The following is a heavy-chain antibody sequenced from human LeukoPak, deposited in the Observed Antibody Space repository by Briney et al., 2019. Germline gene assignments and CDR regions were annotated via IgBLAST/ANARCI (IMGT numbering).Heavy chain of an antibody. CDR3: ARGPTEYYDFWSGYSADY. Sequence: PSETLSLTCAVYGGSFSGYYWSWIRQPPGKGLEWIGEINHSGSTNYNPSLKSRVTISVDTSKNQFSLKLSSVTAADTAVYYCARGPTEYYDFWSGYSADYWGLGTLVTVSS. CDR2: INHSGST. CDR1: GGSFSGYY. J-gene: IGHJ4*02. V-gene: IGHV4-34*01. D-gene: IGHD3-3*01.